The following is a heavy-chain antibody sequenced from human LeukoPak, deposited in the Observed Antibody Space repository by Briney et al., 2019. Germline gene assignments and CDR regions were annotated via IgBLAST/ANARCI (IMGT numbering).Heavy chain of an antibody. Sequence: SETLSLTCTVPGGAISSYYWSWIRQPPGKGLQWIGYIYYSGNTNYNPSLKSRVTMSVDTSKNQFSLRLSSVTAADTAVYFCARMIAAAGTEYFDLWGRGTLVTVSS. CDR3: ARMIAAAGTEYFDL. CDR2: IYYSGNT. D-gene: IGHD6-13*01. V-gene: IGHV4-59*01. J-gene: IGHJ2*01. CDR1: GGAISSYY.